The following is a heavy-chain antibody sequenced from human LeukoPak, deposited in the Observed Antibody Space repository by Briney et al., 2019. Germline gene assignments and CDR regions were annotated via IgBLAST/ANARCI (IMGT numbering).Heavy chain of an antibody. D-gene: IGHD3-10*01. Sequence: GGSLRLSCAASGFIVSTNYMSWVRQAPEKGLEWVSVIFSGGSTYYADSVKGRFTISRDKSNNTLYLQMNSLRAEDTAVYYCARGPGKASFDYWGQGTLVTVAS. CDR2: IFSGGST. CDR1: GFIVSTNY. V-gene: IGHV3-53*01. CDR3: ARGPGKASFDY. J-gene: IGHJ4*02.